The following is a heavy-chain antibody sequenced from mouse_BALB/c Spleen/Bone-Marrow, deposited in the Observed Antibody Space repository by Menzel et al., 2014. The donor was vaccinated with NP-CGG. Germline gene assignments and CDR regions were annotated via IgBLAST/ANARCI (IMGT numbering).Heavy chain of an antibody. D-gene: IGHD2-14*01. Sequence: EVQGVESGGRLVKPGGSLKLSCAASGFSFSDHYMYWVRQTPEKRLEWVATISDGGGHTYYSDSVKGRFTIPRDNAKNNLYLQMSSLKSEDTAMYHCARDGDYRYAWFSYWGQGTPVTVSA. J-gene: IGHJ3*01. CDR1: GFSFSDHY. V-gene: IGHV5-4*02. CDR3: ARDGDYRYAWFSY. CDR2: ISDGGGHT.